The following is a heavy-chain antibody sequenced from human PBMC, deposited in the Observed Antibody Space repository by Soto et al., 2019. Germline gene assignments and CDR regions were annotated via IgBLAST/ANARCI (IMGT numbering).Heavy chain of an antibody. Sequence: SETLSLTCAVYGGSFSGYYWSWIRQPPGKGLEWIGEINHSGSTNYNPSLKSRVTISVDTSKNQFSLKLSSVTAADTAVYYCGYGSGSPTNYFDYWGQGTLVTVSS. D-gene: IGHD3-10*01. J-gene: IGHJ4*02. CDR2: INHSGST. CDR3: GYGSGSPTNYFDY. V-gene: IGHV4-34*01. CDR1: GGSFSGYY.